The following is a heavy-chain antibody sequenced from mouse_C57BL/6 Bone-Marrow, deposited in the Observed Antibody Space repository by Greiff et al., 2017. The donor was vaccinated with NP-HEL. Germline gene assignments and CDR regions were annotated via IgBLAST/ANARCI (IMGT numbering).Heavy chain of an antibody. D-gene: IGHD4-1*01. J-gene: IGHJ2*01. Sequence: VQLQQPGAELVMPGASVKLSCKASGYTFTSYWMHRVKQGPGQGLEWVGEIYPFDSYTNYNQKFKGKSTLTVDKSSSTAYMQLSSLTSEDSAVYYCARGANWDVDYWGQGTTLTVSS. CDR2: IYPFDSYT. V-gene: IGHV1-69*01. CDR3: ARGANWDVDY. CDR1: GYTFTSYW.